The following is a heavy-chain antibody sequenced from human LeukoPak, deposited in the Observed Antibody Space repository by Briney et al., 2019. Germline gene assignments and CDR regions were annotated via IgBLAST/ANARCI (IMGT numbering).Heavy chain of an antibody. Sequence: GGSLRLSCAASGFTFSSYAMSWVRQAPGKGLEWVSSICGSGGSTYYADSVKGGFTISRDNSKNTLYLQMNSLRAEDTAVYYCAKVETAAAATLRGFDYWGQGTLVTVSS. CDR3: AKVETAAAATLRGFDY. CDR2: ICGSGGST. V-gene: IGHV3-23*01. J-gene: IGHJ4*02. D-gene: IGHD6-13*01. CDR1: GFTFSSYA.